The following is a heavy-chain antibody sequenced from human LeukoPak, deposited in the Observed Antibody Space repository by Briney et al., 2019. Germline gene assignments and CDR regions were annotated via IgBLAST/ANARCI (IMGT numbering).Heavy chain of an antibody. J-gene: IGHJ6*03. Sequence: GGSLRLSCAASGFTFSSYSMNWVRQAPGKGLERVSSISTSSSYIYYADSVKGRFTISRDNARNSLYLQMNSLRAEDTAVYYCARDRWLQSEDYYMDVWGKGTTVTISS. D-gene: IGHD5-24*01. V-gene: IGHV3-21*01. CDR1: GFTFSSYS. CDR3: ARDRWLQSEDYYMDV. CDR2: ISTSSSYI.